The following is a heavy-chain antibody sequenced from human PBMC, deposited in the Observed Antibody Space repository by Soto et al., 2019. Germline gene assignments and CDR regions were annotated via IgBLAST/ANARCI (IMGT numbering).Heavy chain of an antibody. V-gene: IGHV3-30-3*01. Sequence: PGGSLRLSCAASGFTFSSYAMHWVRQAPGKGLEWVAVISYDGSNKYYADSVKGRFTISRDNSKNTLYLQMNSLRAEDTAVYYCARDRDSRGWYRVDYYYYGMDVWGQGTTVTVSS. CDR2: ISYDGSNK. CDR3: ARDRDSRGWYRVDYYYYGMDV. D-gene: IGHD6-19*01. CDR1: GFTFSSYA. J-gene: IGHJ6*02.